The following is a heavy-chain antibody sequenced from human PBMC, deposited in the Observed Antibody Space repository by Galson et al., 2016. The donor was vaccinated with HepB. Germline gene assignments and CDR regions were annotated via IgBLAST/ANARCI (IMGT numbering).Heavy chain of an antibody. V-gene: IGHV3-53*01. CDR3: VRGTFGYLDH. J-gene: IGHJ4*02. CDR1: GFILTNNY. D-gene: IGHD2/OR15-2a*01. CDR2: IYSGGST. Sequence: SLRLSCAASGFILTNNYMNWVRQAPGKGLGWVSVIYSGGSTYYADSVKGRFTMSRDESKKVLYLQMNNLRAEDTALYYCVRGTFGYLDHWGQGTPVTVSS.